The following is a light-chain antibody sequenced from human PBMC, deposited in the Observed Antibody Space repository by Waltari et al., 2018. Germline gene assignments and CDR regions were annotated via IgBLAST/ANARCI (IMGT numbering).Light chain of an antibody. CDR1: QSLLHSDGKTY. CDR2: EVS. V-gene: IGKV2D-29*02. CDR3: MQSIELPLT. Sequence: DIVMTQTPLSLSVTLGQPASISCKSSQSLLHSDGKTYLSWYLQKPGQSPQLLIYEVSKRFYEVSDRFSGSGSGTDFTLKISRVEAEDVGVYFCMQSIELPLTFGGGTNVDIK. J-gene: IGKJ4*01.